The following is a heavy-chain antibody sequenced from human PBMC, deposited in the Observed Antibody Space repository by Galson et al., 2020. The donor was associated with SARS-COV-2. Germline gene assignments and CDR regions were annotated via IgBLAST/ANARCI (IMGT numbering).Heavy chain of an antibody. CDR3: AKEYYYDSSGPLDAFDI. V-gene: IGHV3-74*01. Sequence: GESLKISCAASGFTFSTYWMHWVRQAPGKGLVWVSRINSDGSSRSYADSVKGRFTISRDNAKNTLTLQMNSLRAEDTAMYYCAKEYYYDSSGPLDAFDIWDQGTMVTVSS. J-gene: IGHJ3*02. CDR1: GFTFSTYW. CDR2: INSDGSSR. D-gene: IGHD3-22*01.